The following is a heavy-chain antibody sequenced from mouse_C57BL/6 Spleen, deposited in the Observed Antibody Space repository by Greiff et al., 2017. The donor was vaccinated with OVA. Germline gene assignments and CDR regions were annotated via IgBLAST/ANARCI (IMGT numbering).Heavy chain of an antibody. CDR1: GFTFSDYY. Sequence: DVMLVESGGGLVQPGGSLKLSCAASGFTFSDYYMYWVRQTPEKRLEWVAYISNGGGSTYYPDTVKGRFTISRDNAKNTLYLQMSRLKSEDTAMYYCARRDYDYAMDYWGQGTSVTVSS. CDR3: ARRDYDYAMDY. D-gene: IGHD2-4*01. J-gene: IGHJ4*01. V-gene: IGHV5-12*01. CDR2: ISNGGGST.